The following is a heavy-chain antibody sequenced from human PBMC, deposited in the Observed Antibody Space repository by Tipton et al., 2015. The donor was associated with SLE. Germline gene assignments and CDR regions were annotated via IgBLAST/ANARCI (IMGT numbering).Heavy chain of an antibody. CDR2: ISGSGGST. CDR3: AKGGYGDKRGWFDP. Sequence: SLRLSCAASGFTFSSYGMSWVRQAPGKGLEWVSAISGSGGSTYYADSVKGRFTISRDNSKNTLYLQMNSLRAEDTAVYYCAKGGYGDKRGWFDPWGQGTLVTVSS. CDR1: GFTFSSYG. J-gene: IGHJ5*02. D-gene: IGHD4-17*01. V-gene: IGHV3-23*01.